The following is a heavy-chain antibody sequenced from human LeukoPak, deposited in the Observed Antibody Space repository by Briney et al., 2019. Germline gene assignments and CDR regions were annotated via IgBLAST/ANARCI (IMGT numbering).Heavy chain of an antibody. Sequence: ASVRVSCKASGYTFTGYYMHWVRQAPGQGLEWMGWINPNSGGTNYAQKFQGRVTMTRDTSISTAYMELSRLRSDDTAVYYCARGAGLYRIFDPWGQGTLVTVSS. D-gene: IGHD2-2*02. CDR1: GYTFTGYY. CDR3: ARGAGLYRIFDP. CDR2: INPNSGGT. J-gene: IGHJ5*02. V-gene: IGHV1-2*02.